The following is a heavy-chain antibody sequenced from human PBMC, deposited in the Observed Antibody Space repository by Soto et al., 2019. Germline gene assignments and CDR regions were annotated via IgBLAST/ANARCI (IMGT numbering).Heavy chain of an antibody. CDR3: ARKGAAASWPHGFDM. Sequence: QMQLVQSGAEVKKPGSSVKVSCEASGGTYPISWVRQAPGQGLEWMGSIIPMFGTTNYAQNFQGRVALTADKPTNTAYWEVSSLRSEDTAVYFCARKGAAASWPHGFDMWGQGTMVTVSS. D-gene: IGHD2-2*01. V-gene: IGHV1-69*06. CDR2: IIPMFGTT. J-gene: IGHJ3*02. CDR1: GGTYP.